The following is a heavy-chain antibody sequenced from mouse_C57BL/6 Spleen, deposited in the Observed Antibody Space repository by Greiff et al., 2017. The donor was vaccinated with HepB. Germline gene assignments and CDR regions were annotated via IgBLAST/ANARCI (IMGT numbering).Heavy chain of an antibody. Sequence: VKLMESGPGLVQPSQSLSITCTVSGFSLTSYGVHWVRQSPGKGLEWLGVIWSGGSTDYNAAFISRLSISKDNSKSQVFFKMNSLQADDTAIYYCARGFYDYDEGAWFAYWGQGTLVTVSA. D-gene: IGHD2-4*01. CDR2: IWSGGST. CDR3: ARGFYDYDEGAWFAY. V-gene: IGHV2-2*01. J-gene: IGHJ3*01. CDR1: GFSLTSYG.